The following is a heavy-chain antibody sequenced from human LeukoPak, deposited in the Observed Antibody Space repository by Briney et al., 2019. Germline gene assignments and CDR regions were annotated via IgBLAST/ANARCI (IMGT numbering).Heavy chain of an antibody. CDR1: GGSISSGGYY. Sequence: SQTLSLTCTVSGGSISSGGYYWSWIRQHPGKGLEWIGYIYYSGSTYYNLSLKSRVTISVDTSKNQFSLKLSSVTAADTAVYYCARGYSGYDYAVDAFDIWGQGTMVTVSS. CDR2: IYYSGST. CDR3: ARGYSGYDYAVDAFDI. J-gene: IGHJ3*02. D-gene: IGHD5-12*01. V-gene: IGHV4-31*03.